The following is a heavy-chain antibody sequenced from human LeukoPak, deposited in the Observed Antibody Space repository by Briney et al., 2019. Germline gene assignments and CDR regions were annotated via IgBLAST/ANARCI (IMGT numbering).Heavy chain of an antibody. J-gene: IGHJ4*02. CDR3: ARGAYGSGSYYFDY. V-gene: IGHV3-33*01. CDR1: GFTFSSYG. D-gene: IGHD3-10*01. CDR2: IWYDGSNK. Sequence: QPGRSLRLSCAASGFTFSSYGMHWVRQAPGKGLEWVAVIWYDGSNKYYADSVKGRFTISRDNSKNTLYQQMNSLRAEDTAVYYCARGAYGSGSYYFDYWGQGTLVTVSS.